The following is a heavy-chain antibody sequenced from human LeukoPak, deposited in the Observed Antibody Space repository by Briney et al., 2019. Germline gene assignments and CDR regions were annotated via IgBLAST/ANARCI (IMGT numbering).Heavy chain of an antibody. Sequence: GGPLRLSCAASGFIFRNYAMSWVRQAPGKGLEWVSAITGSGDTTYYADSVKGRFTVSRDNSRNTLYVEMSTLRAEDTAVYYCAKWGGYDILTGYYVSDFWGQGILVTVSS. CDR1: GFIFRNYA. CDR2: ITGSGDTT. V-gene: IGHV3-23*01. J-gene: IGHJ4*02. D-gene: IGHD3-9*01. CDR3: AKWGGYDILTGYYVSDF.